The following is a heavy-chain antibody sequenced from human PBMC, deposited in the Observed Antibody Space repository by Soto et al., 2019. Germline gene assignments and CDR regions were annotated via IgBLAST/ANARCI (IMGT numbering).Heavy chain of an antibody. CDR3: ATEELGIVVAIPHAFEI. D-gene: IGHD3-22*01. V-gene: IGHV1-24*01. CDR2: FDPEDGET. CDR1: GYTLTELS. Sequence: ASVKVSCKVSGYTLTELSMHWVRQAPGKGLEWMGGFDPEDGETICAQKFQGRVTMTEDTSTDTAYMELSRLRSEDPAEYYCATEELGIVVAIPHAFEIWGQGTMVTVSS. J-gene: IGHJ3*02.